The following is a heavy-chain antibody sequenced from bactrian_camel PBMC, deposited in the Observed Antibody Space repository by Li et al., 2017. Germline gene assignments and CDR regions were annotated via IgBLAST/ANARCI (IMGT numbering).Heavy chain of an antibody. V-gene: IGHV3S10*01. CDR3: AAAPTGTWRFPPRLVDFEY. Sequence: DVQLVESGGGSVLAGGSLRLSCAASGFTYSCYCMGWFRQAPGKECEGVAVFDTNGRTHYADSVKGRFTISRDSAKNTVYLQMNALKPEDTAMYYCAAAPTGTWRFPPRLVDFEYWGQGTQVTVS. CDR1: GFTYSCYC. CDR2: FDTNGRT. J-gene: IGHJ6*01.